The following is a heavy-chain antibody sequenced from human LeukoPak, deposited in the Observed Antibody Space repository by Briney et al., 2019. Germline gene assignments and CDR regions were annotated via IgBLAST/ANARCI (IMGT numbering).Heavy chain of an antibody. D-gene: IGHD3-10*01. CDR2: LSGGGDSR. J-gene: IGHJ4*02. V-gene: IGHV3-23*01. Sequence: GGSLRLSCTASGFTFGDYAMSWVRQAPGKGLEWVSSLSGGGDSRYYADSVMGRFTISRDNSKNTLYLQMNSLRAEDTAVYYCAKAVRSMVTGGGYFDSWGQGTLVTVSS. CDR3: AKAVRSMVTGGGYFDS. CDR1: GFTFGDYA.